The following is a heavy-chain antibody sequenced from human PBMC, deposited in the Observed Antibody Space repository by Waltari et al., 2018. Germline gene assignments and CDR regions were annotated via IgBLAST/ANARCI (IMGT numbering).Heavy chain of an antibody. J-gene: IGHJ4*02. CDR3: ARAPATAIRYFDF. V-gene: IGHV3-66*01. CDR1: GFTVSPNF. CDR2: IYSGGST. D-gene: IGHD2-21*02. Sequence: EVQLVESGGGLVQPGGSLRLSCAAPGFTVSPNFLRWVRQAPGKGLEWVSVIYSGGSTYYADSVKGRFTISRDNSKNTLYLQMNSLRAEDTAVYYCARAPATAIRYFDFWGQGTLVTVSS.